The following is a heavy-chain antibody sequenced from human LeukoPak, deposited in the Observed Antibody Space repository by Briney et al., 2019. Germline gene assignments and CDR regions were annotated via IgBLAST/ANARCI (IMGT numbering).Heavy chain of an antibody. D-gene: IGHD3-22*01. V-gene: IGHV4-34*01. Sequence: SETLSLTCAVFGGSFSGYYWSWIRQPLGKGLEWIAEINNSGGTNYNPSLKSRVTISVDTSNNQFSLKLSSVTAADTAVYYCAGSRVWANSSWYYWFDPWGQGTLVTVSS. CDR1: GGSFSGYY. CDR2: INNSGGT. J-gene: IGHJ5*02. CDR3: AGSRVWANSSWYYWFDP.